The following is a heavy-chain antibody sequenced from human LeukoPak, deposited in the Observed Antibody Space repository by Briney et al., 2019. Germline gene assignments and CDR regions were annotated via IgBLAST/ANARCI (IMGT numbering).Heavy chain of an antibody. CDR1: GFTFSSYA. J-gene: IGHJ5*02. CDR2: ISGSGGST. D-gene: IGHD4-17*01. V-gene: IGHV3-23*01. CDR3: ASGDDYGDYEGLNWFDP. Sequence: GGSLRLSCAASGFTFSSYAMSWVRQAPGKGLEWVSAISGSGGSTYYADSVKGRFTISRDNSKNTLYLQMNSLRAEDTAVYYCASGDDYGDYEGLNWFDPWGQGTLVTVSS.